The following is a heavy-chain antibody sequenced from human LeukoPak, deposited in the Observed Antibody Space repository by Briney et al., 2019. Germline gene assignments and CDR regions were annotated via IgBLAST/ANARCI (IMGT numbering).Heavy chain of an antibody. CDR3: ARFSSGCSTASCYLDY. D-gene: IGHD2-2*01. CDR2: IHSTGNT. J-gene: IGHJ4*02. Sequence: SETLSLTCTVSGGSITDHYWSWIRLPPGKGLELTGHIHSTGNTFYKPSLKSRITISLDTSRNQFSLRLSSVTAADTAVYYCARFSSGCSTASCYLDYWGQGTLVTVSS. CDR1: GGSITDHY. V-gene: IGHV4-59*11.